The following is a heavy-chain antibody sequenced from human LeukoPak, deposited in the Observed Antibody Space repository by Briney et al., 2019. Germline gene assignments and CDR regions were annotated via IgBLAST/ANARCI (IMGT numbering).Heavy chain of an antibody. CDR2: IYHSGST. D-gene: IGHD4-17*01. J-gene: IGHJ6*02. CDR3: ARIGYGDFYSTIDYGMDV. CDR1: GGSISSSNW. Sequence: PSETLSLTCAVSGGSISSSNWWSWVRPPPGKGLEWIGEIYHSGSTNYNPSLKSRVTISVDKSKNQFSLKLSSVTAADTAVYYCARIGYGDFYSTIDYGMDVWGQGTTVTVSS. V-gene: IGHV4-4*02.